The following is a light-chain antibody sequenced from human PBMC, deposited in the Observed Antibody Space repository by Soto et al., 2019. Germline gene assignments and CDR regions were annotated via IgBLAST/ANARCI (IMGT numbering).Light chain of an antibody. CDR2: GAS. J-gene: IGKJ2*01. Sequence: EIVLKQSPGTLSLSPGERATLSCRASQSVSSSYLAWYQQKPGQAPRLLIYGASSRATGISDRFSGSGSGTDFTLTISRLEPEDFAVYYCQQYGSSPLYTFGQGTKLEIK. CDR1: QSVSSSY. CDR3: QQYGSSPLYT. V-gene: IGKV3-20*01.